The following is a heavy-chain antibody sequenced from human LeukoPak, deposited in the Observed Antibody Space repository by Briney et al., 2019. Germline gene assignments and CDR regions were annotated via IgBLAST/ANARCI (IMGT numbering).Heavy chain of an antibody. CDR2: ISSSGSTI. CDR3: ARDEVGGGYAV. Sequence: GGSLRLSCAASGFTFSSYEMNWVRQAPGKGLEWVSYISSSGSTIYYADSVKGRFTISRDNAKNSLYLQMNSLRGEDTALYYCARDEVGGGYAVWGQGTVVTVSS. V-gene: IGHV3-48*03. CDR1: GFTFSSYE. D-gene: IGHD2-15*01. J-gene: IGHJ3*01.